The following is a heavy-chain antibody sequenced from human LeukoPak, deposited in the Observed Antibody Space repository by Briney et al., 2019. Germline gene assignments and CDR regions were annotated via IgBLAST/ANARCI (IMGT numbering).Heavy chain of an antibody. V-gene: IGHV1-24*01. CDR1: GYTLTELS. CDR3: AATYYDFWSGYQRPFDP. D-gene: IGHD3-3*01. J-gene: IGHJ5*02. CDR2: FDPEDGEA. Sequence: ASVKVSCKVSGYTLTELSMHWVRQAPGKGLEWMGGFDPEDGEAIYAQKFQGRVTMTEDTSTDTAYMELSSLRSEDTAVYYCAATYYDFWSGYQRPFDPWDQGTLVTVSS.